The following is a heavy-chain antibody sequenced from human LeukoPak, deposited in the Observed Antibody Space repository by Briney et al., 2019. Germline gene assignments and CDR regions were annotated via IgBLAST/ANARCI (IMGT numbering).Heavy chain of an antibody. CDR2: IYSGGST. Sequence: GGSLRLSYAASGFTVSSNYVSWVRQAPGKGLEWVSVIYSGGSTYYADSVKGRFTISRDNSKNTLHLEVISLTAEDTAVYYCAKDDAWIRFGEWSQGTLVTVSS. J-gene: IGHJ4*02. D-gene: IGHD3-10*01. V-gene: IGHV3-53*01. CDR3: AKDDAWIRFGE. CDR1: GFTVSSNY.